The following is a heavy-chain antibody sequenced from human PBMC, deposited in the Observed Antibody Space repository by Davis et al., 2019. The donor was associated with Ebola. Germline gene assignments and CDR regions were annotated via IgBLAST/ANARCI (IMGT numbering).Heavy chain of an antibody. V-gene: IGHV3-7*03. CDR1: GFTFSNYW. J-gene: IGHJ4*02. D-gene: IGHD1-7*01. Sequence: PGGSLRLSCAASGFTFSNYWMTWVRQAPGKGLEWVANIKGDGSETYYVDSVKGRFTISRDNAKSSLYLHLNSLRAEDTAVYYCTGPQYNGNFRGDFDYWGQGTLVTVSS. CDR2: IKGDGSET. CDR3: TGPQYNGNFRGDFDY.